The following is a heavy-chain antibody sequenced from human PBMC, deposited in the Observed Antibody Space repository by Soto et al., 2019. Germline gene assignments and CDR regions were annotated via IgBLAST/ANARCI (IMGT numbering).Heavy chain of an antibody. CDR3: ARERRVSVVPADMKEEFDY. CDR1: GYTCTCYG. D-gene: IGHD2-2*01. Sequence: QVQLVQSGAEVKKPGASVKVYCKASGYTCTCYGISCVRQAPGPGLEWMGWISAYNGNTNYAQKLQGRVTMTTDTSTSTAYMELRSLISDDKAVYSCARERRVSVVPADMKEEFDYWGQGTLVTVSS. J-gene: IGHJ4*02. CDR2: ISAYNGNT. V-gene: IGHV1-18*01.